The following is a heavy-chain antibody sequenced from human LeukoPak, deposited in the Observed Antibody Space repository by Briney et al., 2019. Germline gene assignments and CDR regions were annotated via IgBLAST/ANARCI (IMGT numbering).Heavy chain of an antibody. V-gene: IGHV3-48*03. D-gene: IGHD3-22*01. J-gene: IGHJ4*02. CDR3: AVFGGYYYDSSGYFDY. Sequence: PGGSLRLSCAASGFTFSSYEMNWVHQAPGEGLEWVSYISSSGSTIYYADSVKGRFTISRDNAKNSLYLQMNSLRAEDTAVYYCAVFGGYYYDSSGYFDYWGQGTLVTVSS. CDR2: ISSSGSTI. CDR1: GFTFSSYE.